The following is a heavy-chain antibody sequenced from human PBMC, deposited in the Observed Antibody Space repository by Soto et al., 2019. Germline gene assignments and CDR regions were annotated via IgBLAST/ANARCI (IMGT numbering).Heavy chain of an antibody. D-gene: IGHD2-15*01. Sequence: SETLSLTCTVSGGSISSGDYYWSWIRQPPGKGLEWIGYIYYSGSTYYNPSLKSRVTISVDTSKNQFSLKLSSVTAADTAVYYCAREDVVVVAAEDYYYGMDVWGQGTTVTVSS. V-gene: IGHV4-30-4*01. CDR1: GGSISSGDYY. J-gene: IGHJ6*02. CDR2: IYYSGST. CDR3: AREDVVVVAAEDYYYGMDV.